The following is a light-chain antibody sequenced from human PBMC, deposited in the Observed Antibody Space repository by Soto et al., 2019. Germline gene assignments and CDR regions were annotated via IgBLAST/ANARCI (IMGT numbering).Light chain of an antibody. CDR3: QQYYSSRT. V-gene: IGKV4-1*01. Sequence: DIVMTQSPDSLAVSLGERATINCKSSQSVLHNSNNKNYLAWYQQKPGQPPKLLIYWASTRESGVPDRFSGSGSGTDFTLTISSPQAEDVAVYYCQQYYSSRTFGQGTKVEIK. CDR1: QSVLHNSNNKNY. CDR2: WAS. J-gene: IGKJ1*01.